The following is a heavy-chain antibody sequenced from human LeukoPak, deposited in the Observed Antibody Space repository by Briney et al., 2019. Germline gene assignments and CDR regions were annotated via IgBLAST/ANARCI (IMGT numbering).Heavy chain of an antibody. CDR2: LWDDGINT. Sequence: PGGSLRLSCAASGFTFSTYGMHWVRQAPGKGREWVAVLWDDGINTSYADSVKGRFTISRDTSKNTLHLQMNSLRAEDTAVYYCARSLATSYYYMDVWGKGTTVTVSS. CDR3: ARSLATSYYYMDV. J-gene: IGHJ6*03. V-gene: IGHV3-33*01. CDR1: GFTFSTYG. D-gene: IGHD5-12*01.